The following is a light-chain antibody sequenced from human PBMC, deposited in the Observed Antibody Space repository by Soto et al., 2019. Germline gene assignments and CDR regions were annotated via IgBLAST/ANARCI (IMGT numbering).Light chain of an antibody. V-gene: IGKV2-28*01. CDR1: QILLHSNGYNY. CDR3: IQALQSLP. Sequence: DIVMTQSPLSLPVTPGDPASISFRSSQILLHSNGYNYLDWYVQKPGQSPQLLIYFGSNRAPGVPDRFSGSGSGTDFTRKINRVEAEDVRSYYFIQALQSLPVGGGTRLEIK. J-gene: IGKJ5*01. CDR2: FGS.